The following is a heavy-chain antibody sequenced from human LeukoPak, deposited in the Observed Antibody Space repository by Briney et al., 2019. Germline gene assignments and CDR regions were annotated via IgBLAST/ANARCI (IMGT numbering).Heavy chain of an antibody. D-gene: IGHD3-22*01. J-gene: IGHJ4*02. V-gene: IGHV1-24*01. CDR1: GYTLTELS. CDR3: ATGIVLQTYYYDGAWDY. CDR2: FDPEDGET. Sequence: ASVKVSCKVSGYTLTELSMHWVRQAPGEGLEWMGGFDPEDGETIYAQKFQGRVTMTEDTSTDTAYMELSSLRSEDTAVYYCATGIVLQTYYYDGAWDYWGQGTLVTVSS.